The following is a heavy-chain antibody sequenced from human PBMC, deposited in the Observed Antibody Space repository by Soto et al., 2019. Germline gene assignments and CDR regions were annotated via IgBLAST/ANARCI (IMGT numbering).Heavy chain of an antibody. Sequence: QVQLVQSGAEVKKPGASVKVSCKASGDTFTSYDINWVRQATGQGLEWMGWMNPNSGNTGYAQKFQGRVTMTRNTSISTAYMGLSSLRSEYTAVYYCAREEIAAAGTGYYYYGMDVWGQGTPVTVSS. CDR1: GDTFTSYD. CDR2: MNPNSGNT. V-gene: IGHV1-8*01. D-gene: IGHD6-13*01. J-gene: IGHJ6*02. CDR3: AREEIAAAGTGYYYYGMDV.